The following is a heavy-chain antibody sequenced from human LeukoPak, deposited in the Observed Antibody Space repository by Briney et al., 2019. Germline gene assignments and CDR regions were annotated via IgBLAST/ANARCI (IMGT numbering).Heavy chain of an antibody. CDR2: ISWDGDST. D-gene: IGHD3-22*01. J-gene: IGHJ4*02. CDR3: ATAPYDSIGIFDY. Sequence: PGGSLRLSCAASGLTFDDYAMHWVRQAPGKGLERVSLISWDGDSTYYSDSVKGRFTISRDNNKNSLYLQMNSLRTEDTALYYCATAPYDSIGIFDYWGQGTLVTVSS. V-gene: IGHV3-43D*03. CDR1: GLTFDDYA.